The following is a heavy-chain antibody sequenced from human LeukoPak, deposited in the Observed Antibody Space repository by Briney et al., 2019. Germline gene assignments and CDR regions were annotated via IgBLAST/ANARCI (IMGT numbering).Heavy chain of an antibody. CDR2: IYPGDSDT. D-gene: IGHD2-2*01. J-gene: IGHJ5*02. CDR1: GYSFTSYW. V-gene: IGHV5-51*01. Sequence: GASMKISCKGSGYSFTSYWIGWVRQLPGKGLEWMGIIYPGDSDTRYSASFQGQVTISADKSISTASLRWSSLKASDTAMYYCARLSGYCSSTSCCGFDPWGPGTLVTVSS. CDR3: ARLSGYCSSTSCCGFDP.